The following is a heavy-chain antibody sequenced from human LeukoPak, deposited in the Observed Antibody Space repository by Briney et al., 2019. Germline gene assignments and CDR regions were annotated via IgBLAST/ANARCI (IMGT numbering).Heavy chain of an antibody. Sequence: SETLSLTCTVSGGSISSYYWSWIRQPPGKGLEWIGYIYYSGSTNYNPSLKSRVTISVDTSKNQFSLKLSSVTAADTAVYYCARTVHSDYCSGGSCRPSGVRWFDPWGQGTLVTVSS. CDR1: GGSISSYY. J-gene: IGHJ5*02. CDR3: ARTVHSDYCSGGSCRPSGVRWFDP. D-gene: IGHD2-15*01. CDR2: IYYSGST. V-gene: IGHV4-59*08.